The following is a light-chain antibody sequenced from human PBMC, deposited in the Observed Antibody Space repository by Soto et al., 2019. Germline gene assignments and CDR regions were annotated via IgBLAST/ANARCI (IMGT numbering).Light chain of an antibody. CDR2: DNN. J-gene: IGLJ1*01. CDR3: GTWDSSLSAYV. CDR1: SSNIGNNY. V-gene: IGLV1-51*01. Sequence: VLTQPPSVSAAPGQKVTISCSGSSSNIGNNYVSWYQQLPGTAPKLLIYDNNKRPSGTPDRFSGSKSGTSATLGITGLQTGDEADYYCGTWDSSLSAYVFGTGTKVTVL.